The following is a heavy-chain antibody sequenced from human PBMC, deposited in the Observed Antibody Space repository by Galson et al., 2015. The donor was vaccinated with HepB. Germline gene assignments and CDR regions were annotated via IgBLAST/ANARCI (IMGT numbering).Heavy chain of an antibody. CDR1: GYTFTSYG. V-gene: IGHV1-18*01. J-gene: IGHJ5*02. Sequence: SVKVSCKASGYTFTSYGISWVRQAPGQGLEWMGWISAYNGNTNYAQKLQGRVTMTTDTSTSTAYMELRSLRSDDTAVYYCASTTYCSSTSCYNWFDPWGQGTLFTVSS. CDR3: ASTTYCSSTSCYNWFDP. D-gene: IGHD2-2*01. CDR2: ISAYNGNT.